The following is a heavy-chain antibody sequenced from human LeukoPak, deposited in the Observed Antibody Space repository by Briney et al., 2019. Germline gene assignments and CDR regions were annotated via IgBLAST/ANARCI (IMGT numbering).Heavy chain of an antibody. D-gene: IGHD1-26*01. CDR1: GDSVSSTRAT. V-gene: IGHV6-1*01. CDR2: TYYRSKWYN. Sequence: SQTLSLTCAISGDSVSSTRATWNWIRQSPSRGLEWLGRTYYRSKWYNDYAVSVKSRITINPDTSNNQFSLQLNFVTPEDAAVYYCARASAALGALPFDYWGQGTLVTVSS. J-gene: IGHJ4*02. CDR3: ARASAALGALPFDY.